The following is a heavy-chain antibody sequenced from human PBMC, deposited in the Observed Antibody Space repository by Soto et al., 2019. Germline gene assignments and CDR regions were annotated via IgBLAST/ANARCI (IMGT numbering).Heavy chain of an antibody. V-gene: IGHV4-30-2*01. CDR3: AGERGGGGRSNSRRDYYGMDV. CDR2: IYHSGST. J-gene: IGHJ6*02. Sequence: PSETLSLTCAVSGGSISSGGYSWSWIRQPPGKGLEWIGYIYHSGSTYYNPSLKSRVTISVDRSKNQFSLKLSSVTAADTAVYYCAGERGGGGRSNSRRDYYGMDVWGQGTTVTVSS. D-gene: IGHD3-16*01. CDR1: GGSISSGGYS.